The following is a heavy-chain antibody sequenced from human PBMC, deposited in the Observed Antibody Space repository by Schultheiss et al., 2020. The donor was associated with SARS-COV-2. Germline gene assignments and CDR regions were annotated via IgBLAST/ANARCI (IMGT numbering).Heavy chain of an antibody. D-gene: IGHD1-26*01. Sequence: GGSLRLSCAASGFTVSSNYMNWVRQAPGKGLEWVSSISSSSNYIYYADSVKGRFTVSRDNAKNSLNLQMNSLRAEDTAVYYCARDDLLGATVRNDYWGQGTLVTVSS. CDR3: ARDDLLGATVRNDY. CDR1: GFTVSSNY. CDR2: ISSSSNYI. J-gene: IGHJ4*02. V-gene: IGHV3-21*06.